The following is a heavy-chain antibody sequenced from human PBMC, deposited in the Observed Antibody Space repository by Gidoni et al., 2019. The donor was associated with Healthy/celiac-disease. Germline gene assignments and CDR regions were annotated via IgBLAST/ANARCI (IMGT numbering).Heavy chain of an antibody. CDR2: ISSSGHYI. D-gene: IGHD3-22*01. V-gene: IGHV3-21*01. CDR3: ARDVGYYYDSRQRGY. J-gene: IGHJ4*02. CDR1: GFSFSSYR. Sequence: EVQLVEPGGGLVKHGGSLSPSCHASGFSFSSYRMNWVRQAPGKGLGWNSSISSSGHYIYYADSVKDRFTSSRDNAKNSLYLQMNSLRAGDTAVYYCARDVGYYYDSRQRGYWGQGTLVTVSS.